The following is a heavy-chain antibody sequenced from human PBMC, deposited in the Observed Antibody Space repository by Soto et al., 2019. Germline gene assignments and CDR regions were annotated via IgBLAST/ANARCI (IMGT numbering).Heavy chain of an antibody. CDR1: FSFSMYS. CDR3: TRDQGGSYDSWFDP. V-gene: IGHV3-21*01. CDR2: IRSGSAFI. D-gene: IGHD1-26*01. Sequence: EVQVVESGGGLVKPGGSLRLSCNFSFSMYSMDWVRQAPGKGLEGVASIRSGSAFIKYADSVKGRFTISRDNAKNSVSLQMDSLRVEDTAMYYCTRDQGGSYDSWFDPWGRGTLVTVSS. J-gene: IGHJ5*02.